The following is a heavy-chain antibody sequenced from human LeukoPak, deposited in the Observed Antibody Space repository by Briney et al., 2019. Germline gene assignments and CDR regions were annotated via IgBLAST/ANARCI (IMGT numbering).Heavy chain of an antibody. J-gene: IGHJ4*02. CDR2: IKSKTDGGTT. CDR3: TTAVAGNLLPV. V-gene: IGHV3-15*01. CDR1: GFTFSNAW. D-gene: IGHD6-19*01. Sequence: GGSLRLSCAASGFTFSNAWMSWVRQAPGKGLEWVGRIKSKTDGGTTDYAAPVKGRFTISRDDSKNTLFLQMNSLKTEDTAVYYCTTAVAGNLLPVWGQGALVTVSS.